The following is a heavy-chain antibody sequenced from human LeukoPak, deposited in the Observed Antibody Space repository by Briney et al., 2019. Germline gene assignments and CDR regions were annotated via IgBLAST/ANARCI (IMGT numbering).Heavy chain of an antibody. CDR3: ARVPTTTYYDFWSGYYDAFDI. CDR2: ISAYNGNT. Sequence: ASVKVSCKASGGTFSSYAISWVRQAPGQGLEWMGWISAYNGNTNYAQKLQGRVTMTTDTSTSTAYMELRSLRSDDTAVYYCARVPTTTYYDFWSGYYDAFDIWGQGTMVTVSS. V-gene: IGHV1-18*01. D-gene: IGHD3-3*01. J-gene: IGHJ3*02. CDR1: GGTFSSYA.